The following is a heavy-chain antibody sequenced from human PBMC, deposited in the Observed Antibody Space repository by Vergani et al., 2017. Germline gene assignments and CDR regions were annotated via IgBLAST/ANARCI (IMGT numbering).Heavy chain of an antibody. V-gene: IGHV3-72*01. CDR3: GRGSPSPYYYFYMDV. CDR1: GFTFSDHY. D-gene: IGHD3-16*01. Sequence: EVQLVESGGGLVQPGGSLRLSCAASGFTFSDHYMDWVRQAPGLGLEWVGRSRNKANSYTTEYAASVKGRFTSSRDDSKNSLYLQMSSLKTEDTAVYYCGRGSPSPYYYFYMDVWGKGTTVTVSS. CDR2: SRNKANSYTT. J-gene: IGHJ6*03.